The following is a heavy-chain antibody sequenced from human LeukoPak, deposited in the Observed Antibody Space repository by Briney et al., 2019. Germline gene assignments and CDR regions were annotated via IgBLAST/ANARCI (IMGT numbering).Heavy chain of an antibody. V-gene: IGHV3-11*01. CDR1: GFTFSDYN. J-gene: IGHJ6*03. CDR3: ARVLRYCSGGNCYSGGLGYMDV. D-gene: IGHD2-15*01. CDR2: ISRSGSTK. Sequence: GGSLRLSSAASGFTFSDYNTRWIRQAPGKGLEWVSSISRSGSTKYYADSVKGRFTISRDNAKNSLFLQMNSLRAEDTAVYYCARVLRYCSGGNCYSGGLGYMDVWGKGTTVTISS.